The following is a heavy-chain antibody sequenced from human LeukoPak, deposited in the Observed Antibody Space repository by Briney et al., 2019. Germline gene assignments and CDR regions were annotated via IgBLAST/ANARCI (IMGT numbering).Heavy chain of an antibody. CDR2: ISSYSDYI. J-gene: IGHJ3*02. D-gene: IGHD6-13*01. V-gene: IGHV3-21*01. CDR3: ARPYSSSSPDRLDI. Sequence: GGSLRLSCAASGFTFSSYSMNWVRQAPGKGLEWVSSISSYSDYIYYADSVKGRFTISRDNAENSLYLQMNSLRAEDMAVYFCARPYSSSSPDRLDIWGQGTMVTVYS. CDR1: GFTFSSYS.